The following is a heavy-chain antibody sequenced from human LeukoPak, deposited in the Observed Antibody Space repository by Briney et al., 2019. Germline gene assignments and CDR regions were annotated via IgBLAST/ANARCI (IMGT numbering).Heavy chain of an antibody. J-gene: IGHJ4*02. CDR3: TTDLGSYGFDY. CDR2: IKSKTDGGTT. Sequence: GGSLRLSCAASEFTFSNAWMSWVRQAPGKGLEWVGRIKSKTDGGTTDYAAPVKGRFTISRDDSKNTLYLQMNSLETEDTAVYYCTTDLGSYGFDYWGQGTLVTVSS. V-gene: IGHV3-15*01. CDR1: EFTFSNAW. D-gene: IGHD1-26*01.